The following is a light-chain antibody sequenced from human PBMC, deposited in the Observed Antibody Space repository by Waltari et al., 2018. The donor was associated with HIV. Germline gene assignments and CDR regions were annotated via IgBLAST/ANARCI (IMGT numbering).Light chain of an antibody. J-gene: IGLJ2*01. CDR2: YDS. CDR1: SIGTKN. Sequence: SYVLTQPPSVSVAPGKTATITCGGDSIGTKNVHWCQQKPGQAPVLVIYYDSDRPSGIPDRFSGSNLGNTATLTISRVEAGDEADDYCQVWDSGTDHVIFGGGTKLTVL. CDR3: QVWDSGTDHVI. V-gene: IGLV3-21*04.